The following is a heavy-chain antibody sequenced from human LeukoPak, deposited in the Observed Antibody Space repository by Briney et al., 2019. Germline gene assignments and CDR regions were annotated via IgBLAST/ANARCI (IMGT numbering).Heavy chain of an antibody. D-gene: IGHD2-2*01. CDR1: GGTFSTYA. CDR3: ARYYCSTSCNLAFEI. V-gene: IGHV1-69*13. J-gene: IGHJ3*02. Sequence: SVKVSCKASGGTFSTYAIIWVRQAPGQGPEWMGGIIPIFGTTNYAQKFQGRVTITADESSSTAYMELSSLRSEDTAVYYCARYYCSTSCNLAFEIWGQGTMVTVSS. CDR2: IIPIFGTT.